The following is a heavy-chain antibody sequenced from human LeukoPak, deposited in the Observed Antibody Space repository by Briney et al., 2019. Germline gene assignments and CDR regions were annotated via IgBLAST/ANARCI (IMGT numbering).Heavy chain of an antibody. CDR2: IYYSGST. V-gene: IGHV4-31*03. CDR3: ARVDTAMGSFDP. J-gene: IGHJ5*02. D-gene: IGHD5-18*01. CDR1: GGSISSGGYY. Sequence: SETLSLTCTVSGGSISSGGYYWSWIRQHPGKGLEWIGYIYYSGSTYYNPSLKSRVTISVDTSKNQFSLKLSSVTAADTAVYYCARVDTAMGSFDPWGQGTLVTVSS.